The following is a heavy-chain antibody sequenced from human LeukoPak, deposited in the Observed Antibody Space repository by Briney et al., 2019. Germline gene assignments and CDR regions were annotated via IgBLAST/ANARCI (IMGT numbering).Heavy chain of an antibody. Sequence: PGGSLRLSCAASGFTFSSYWMHWVRQAPGKGLVWVSRINSDGSSTSYADSVKGRFTISRDNAKNTLYLQMNSLRAEGTAVYYCARRSAAKDAFDIWGQGTMVTVSS. V-gene: IGHV3-74*01. CDR3: ARRSAAKDAFDI. CDR2: INSDGSST. J-gene: IGHJ3*02. D-gene: IGHD6-25*01. CDR1: GFTFSSYW.